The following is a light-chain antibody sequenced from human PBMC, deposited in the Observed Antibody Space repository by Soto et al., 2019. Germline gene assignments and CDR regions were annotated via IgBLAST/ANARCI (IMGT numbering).Light chain of an antibody. CDR1: QSVSSN. CDR2: DAS. Sequence: EIMMTQSPATLSVSPGERATLSFRASQSVSSNLAWHQQKPGQAPRILMYDASTRATGIPARFSGSGSGTEFTLTISSLQSEDFAVYYCQQYHNWLWTFGQGTKVDIK. V-gene: IGKV3-15*01. CDR3: QQYHNWLWT. J-gene: IGKJ1*01.